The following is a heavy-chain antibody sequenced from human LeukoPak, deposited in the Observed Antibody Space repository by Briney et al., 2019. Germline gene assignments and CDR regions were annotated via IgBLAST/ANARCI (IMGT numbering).Heavy chain of an antibody. Sequence: SETLSLICTVSGGSISSGGYYWRWIRQHPGKGLEWIGYIYYSGSTYYNPSLKSRVTISVDTSKNQFSLKLSSVTAADTAAYYCAGVASLEYYYYGMDVWGQGTTVTVSS. CDR1: GGSISSGGYY. V-gene: IGHV4-31*03. J-gene: IGHJ6*02. CDR2: IYYSGST. CDR3: AGVASLEYYYYGMDV. D-gene: IGHD2-15*01.